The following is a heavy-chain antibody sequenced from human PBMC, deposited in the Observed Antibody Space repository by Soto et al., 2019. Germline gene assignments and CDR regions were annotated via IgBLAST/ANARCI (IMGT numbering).Heavy chain of an antibody. V-gene: IGHV3-7*05. CDR3: AAWPLSSWWDY. CDR1: GFSFSSYW. Sequence: EVRLVESGGGSAQPGGSLRLSCVGSGFSFSSYWMGWVRQAPGGRLEWVANIRGDGGEISVRDSLEGRFTISRDNAKNSLYLQMNSLRAEDTAMYYCAAWPLSSWWDYWGQGTLVTVSS. D-gene: IGHD6-13*01. J-gene: IGHJ4*02. CDR2: IRGDGGEI.